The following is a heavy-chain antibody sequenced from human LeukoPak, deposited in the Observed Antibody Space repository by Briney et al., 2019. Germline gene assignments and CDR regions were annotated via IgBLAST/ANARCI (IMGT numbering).Heavy chain of an antibody. Sequence: SQTLPLTCTVSGGSISSYYWSWIRQPPGKGLEWIGYIYYSGSTNYNPSLKSRVTISVDTSKNQFSLKLSSVTAADTAVYYCAREDGTGSSWYSDSWGQGTLVTVSS. CDR2: IYYSGST. D-gene: IGHD6-13*01. V-gene: IGHV4-59*01. J-gene: IGHJ5*02. CDR3: AREDGTGSSWYSDS. CDR1: GGSISSYY.